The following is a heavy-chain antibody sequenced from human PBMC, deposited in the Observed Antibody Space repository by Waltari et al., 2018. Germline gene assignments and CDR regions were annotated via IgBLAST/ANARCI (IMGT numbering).Heavy chain of an antibody. V-gene: IGHV3-9*01. J-gene: IGHJ4*02. CDR3: AKASGSYYSYYFDY. Sequence: EVQLVASGGGLVQPGRSLRLSCAASGFTFDDYAMHWVRQAPGKGLEWVSGISWNSGSIGYADSVKGRFTISRDNAKNSLYLQMNSLRAEDTALYYCAKASGSYYSYYFDYWGQGTLVTVSS. D-gene: IGHD1-26*01. CDR1: GFTFDDYA. CDR2: ISWNSGSI.